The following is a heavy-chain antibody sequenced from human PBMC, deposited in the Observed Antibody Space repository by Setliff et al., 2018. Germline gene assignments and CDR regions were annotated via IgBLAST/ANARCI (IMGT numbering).Heavy chain of an antibody. J-gene: IGHJ3*02. CDR1: GDSISRAKYY. Sequence: SETLSLTCTVSGDSISRAKYYWSWIRQSAGKGLECIGRIYTDGSTKYNPSLNSRVTLLIDTAKNQSSLRLSSVTAADTAVYYCARASGYCNGGNCYGYYTFDIWGQGTMVTVSS. CDR2: IYTDGST. D-gene: IGHD2-15*01. V-gene: IGHV4-61*02. CDR3: ARASGYCNGGNCYGYYTFDI.